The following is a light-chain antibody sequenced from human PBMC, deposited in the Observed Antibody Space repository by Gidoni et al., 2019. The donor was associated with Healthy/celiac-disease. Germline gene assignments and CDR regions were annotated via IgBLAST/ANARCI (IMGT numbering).Light chain of an antibody. CDR1: QSISSW. Sequence: DIQMTQSPSTLSASVGDRVTITCRASQSISSWLAWYQQKPGKAPKLLIYKASSLESGVPSRFSGSGSGTEFTLTISSLQPDDFATYYCQQYNSYLWTFGQGTKVEFK. CDR3: QQYNSYLWT. CDR2: KAS. J-gene: IGKJ1*01. V-gene: IGKV1-5*03.